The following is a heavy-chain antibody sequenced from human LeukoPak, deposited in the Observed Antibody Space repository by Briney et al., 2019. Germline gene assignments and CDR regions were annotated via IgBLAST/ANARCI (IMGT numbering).Heavy chain of an antibody. CDR1: GYTFTGCF. CDR3: ARSLAGYCSSTSCYPFDY. D-gene: IGHD2-2*01. CDR2: IIPIFGTA. J-gene: IGHJ4*02. V-gene: IGHV1-69*05. Sequence: VASVKVSCKASGYTFTGCFMHWVRQAPGQGLEWMGGIIPIFGTANYAQKFQGRVTITTDESTSTAYMELSSLRSEDTAVYYCARSLAGYCSSTSCYPFDYWGQGTLVTVSS.